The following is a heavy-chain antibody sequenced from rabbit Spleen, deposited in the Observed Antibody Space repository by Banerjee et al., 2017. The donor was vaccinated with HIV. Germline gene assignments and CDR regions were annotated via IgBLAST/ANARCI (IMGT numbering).Heavy chain of an antibody. V-gene: IGHV1S7*01. D-gene: IGHD6-1*01. CDR1: GFDFNGYY. J-gene: IGHJ6*01. CDR2: IDPLFGNT. Sequence: QLKESGGGLVQPGGSLKLSCKASGFDFNGYYLSWVRQAPGKGLEWIGYIDPLFGNTYYASWVNGRFTISSHNAQNTLYLQVTSLTAADTATYFCARGIVYGFAGDTYPPYGMDLWGPGTLVTVS. CDR3: ARGIVYGFAGDTYPPYGMDL.